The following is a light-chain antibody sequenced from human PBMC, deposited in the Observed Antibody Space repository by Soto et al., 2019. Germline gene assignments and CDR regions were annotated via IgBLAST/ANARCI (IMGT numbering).Light chain of an antibody. CDR3: QQYGDSPLT. V-gene: IGKV3-20*01. Sequence: EILWTQSPSTLSLSPGEGVTLSCRASQSVTVNSLAWYQQKPGQAPRLPIYAASTRAAAVPDRFTGSGSGTDFALTISRLEPEDFGVYYCQQYGDSPLTSGPGTKVDIK. CDR2: AAS. CDR1: QSVTVNS. J-gene: IGKJ3*01.